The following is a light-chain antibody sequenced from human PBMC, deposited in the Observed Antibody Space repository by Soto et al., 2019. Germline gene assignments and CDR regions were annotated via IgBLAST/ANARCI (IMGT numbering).Light chain of an antibody. CDR1: QGIGST. CDR3: QQYNSWPPRYT. CDR2: DSS. V-gene: IGKV3-15*01. J-gene: IGKJ2*01. Sequence: EIVMTQSPATLSVSPGEGATLSCRASQGIGSTLAWYQHKPGQTPRLLFYDSSTRATGVPARFSGSGSGTRFTLTISSLQSEDFAVYYCQQYNSWPPRYTFGQGTKLEI.